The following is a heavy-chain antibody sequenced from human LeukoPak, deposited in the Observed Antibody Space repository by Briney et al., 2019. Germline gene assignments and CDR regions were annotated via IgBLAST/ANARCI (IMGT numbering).Heavy chain of an antibody. V-gene: IGHV4-34*01. Sequence: SEALSLTCAVYGGSFSGCYWSWIRQPPGKGLEWIGEIYHSGSTNYNPSLKSRVTISVDTSKNQFSLKLSSVTAADTAVYYCARGHYYGSGSYYRLDYWGQGTLVTVSS. CDR2: IYHSGST. J-gene: IGHJ4*02. CDR3: ARGHYYGSGSYYRLDY. D-gene: IGHD3-10*01. CDR1: GGSFSGCY.